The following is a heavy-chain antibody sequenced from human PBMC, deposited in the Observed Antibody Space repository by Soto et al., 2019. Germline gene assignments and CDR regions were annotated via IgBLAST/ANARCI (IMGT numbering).Heavy chain of an antibody. D-gene: IGHD1-26*01. Sequence: ASVKVSCKASGYTFTSYAMHWARQAPGQRLEWMGWINAGNGNTKYAQKFQGRVTITRDTSISTAYMELSSLRSDDTAVYYCARDQSSGSWEYFQHWGQGTLVTVSS. CDR3: ARDQSSGSWEYFQH. CDR1: GYTFTSYA. J-gene: IGHJ1*01. CDR2: INAGNGNT. V-gene: IGHV1-3*01.